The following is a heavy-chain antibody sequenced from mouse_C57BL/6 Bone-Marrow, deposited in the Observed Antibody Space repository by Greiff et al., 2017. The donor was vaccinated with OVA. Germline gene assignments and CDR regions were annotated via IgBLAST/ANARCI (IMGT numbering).Heavy chain of an antibody. CDR1: GFTFSDYG. CDR2: ISSGSSTI. CDR3: ARRVGITTVGYAMDY. J-gene: IGHJ4*01. Sequence: EVMLVESGGGLVKPGGSLKLSCAASGFTFSDYGMHWVRQAPEKGLEWVAYISSGSSTIYYADTVKGRFTISRDNAKNTLFLQMTSLRSEDTAMYYCARRVGITTVGYAMDYWGQGTSVTVSS. V-gene: IGHV5-17*01. D-gene: IGHD1-1*01.